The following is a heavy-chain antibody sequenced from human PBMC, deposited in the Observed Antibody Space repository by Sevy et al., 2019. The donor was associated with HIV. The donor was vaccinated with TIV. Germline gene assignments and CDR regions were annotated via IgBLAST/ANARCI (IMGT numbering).Heavy chain of an antibody. CDR1: GFTFSDYY. V-gene: IGHV3-11*01. J-gene: IGHJ4*02. Sequence: GSLRLSCAASGFTFSDYYMSWIRQAPGKGLEWVSYISSTGSTIYYADSVKGRFTISRDNAENSLFLQMNSLRAEDTAVYYCARDFPEYSSSSSFDYWGQGTLVTVSS. D-gene: IGHD6-6*01. CDR2: ISSTGSTI. CDR3: ARDFPEYSSSSSFDY.